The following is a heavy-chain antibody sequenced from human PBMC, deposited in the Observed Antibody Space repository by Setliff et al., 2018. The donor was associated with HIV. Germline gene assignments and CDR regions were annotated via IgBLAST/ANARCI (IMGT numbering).Heavy chain of an antibody. J-gene: IGHJ6*03. CDR3: AKDAGYCSGESCYFYMDV. V-gene: IGHV3-30*02. Sequence: GGSLRLSCTASGFTFDDYALTWVRRAPGKGLEWLTLLRQDVNKDYYGDSVKGRFTITRDNSKKTLYLYMNNLRSEDTAVYYCAKDAGYCSGESCYFYMDVWGKGTTVTVSS. CDR1: GFTFDDYA. D-gene: IGHD2-8*02. CDR2: LRQDVNKD.